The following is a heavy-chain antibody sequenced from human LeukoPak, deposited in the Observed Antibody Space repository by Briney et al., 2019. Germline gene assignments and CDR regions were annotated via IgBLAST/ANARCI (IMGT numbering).Heavy chain of an antibody. CDR3: AKWGDYDILTDYYVPDY. Sequence: GGSLRLSCVASGFTFTNYAMSWVRQAPGKGLEWVSAITGSDGSSYYADSVKGRFTISRDNSKNTLYLQVNSLGAEDTAVYYCAKWGDYDILTDYYVPDYWGQGTLVTVSS. J-gene: IGHJ4*02. CDR1: GFTFTNYA. CDR2: ITGSDGSS. V-gene: IGHV3-23*01. D-gene: IGHD3-9*01.